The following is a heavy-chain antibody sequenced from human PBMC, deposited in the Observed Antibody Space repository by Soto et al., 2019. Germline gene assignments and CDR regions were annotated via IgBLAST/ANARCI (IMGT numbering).Heavy chain of an antibody. Sequence: EVQLVESGGGLVQPGESLRLSCAASGFTFSDYAMYWVRQAPGKGLEYVSAITTKGDSTYYADSVKGRFSISRDNSKNTLYLPMGCLRADDMAVYYCARKNSGTYPFDFWGQGTLVTVSS. J-gene: IGHJ4*02. CDR3: ARKNSGTYPFDF. CDR2: ITTKGDST. V-gene: IGHV3-64*07. CDR1: GFTFSDYA. D-gene: IGHD1-26*01.